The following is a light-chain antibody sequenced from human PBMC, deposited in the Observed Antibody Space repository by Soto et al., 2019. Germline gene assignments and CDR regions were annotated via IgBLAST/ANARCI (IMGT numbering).Light chain of an antibody. CDR3: QKYDSAPLT. J-gene: IGKJ4*01. CDR2: GAS. Sequence: DIQMTQSPSSLTASIGDRVTISCRASQGFSNSLAWYQQKPGKVPTLLIYGASILQSGVPSRFSGSGSGTEFTITISCLQPEDVATYFCQKYDSAPLTFGGGNKGEIK. V-gene: IGKV1-27*01. CDR1: QGFSNS.